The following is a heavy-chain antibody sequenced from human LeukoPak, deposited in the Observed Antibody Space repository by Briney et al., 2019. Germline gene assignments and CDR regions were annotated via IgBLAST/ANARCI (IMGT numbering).Heavy chain of an antibody. Sequence: ASVKVSCKASGYTFTSYFMHWVRQAPGQGLEWMGVINRSGGATRYAQKLQDRLIMTRDTSTSTVYMELSSLRSEDTAVYFCARDGGSYGDNDYWGQGTLVTVSS. CDR2: INRSGGAT. V-gene: IGHV1-46*01. CDR3: ARDGGSYGDNDY. D-gene: IGHD1-26*01. CDR1: GYTFTSYF. J-gene: IGHJ4*02.